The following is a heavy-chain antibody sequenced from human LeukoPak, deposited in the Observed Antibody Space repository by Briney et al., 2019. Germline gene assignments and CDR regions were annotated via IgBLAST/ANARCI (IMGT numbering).Heavy chain of an antibody. CDR3: ARRCSSTSCSTWSYYYCGMDV. CDR1: GYTFTSYG. V-gene: IGHV1-18*01. D-gene: IGHD2-2*01. Sequence: GASVKVSCKASGYTFTSYGISWVRQAPGQGLEWMGWISAYNGNTNYAQKLQGRVTMTTDTSTSTAYMELRSLKSDDTAVYYCARRCSSTSCSTWSYYYCGMDVWGQGTTVTVSS. J-gene: IGHJ6*02. CDR2: ISAYNGNT.